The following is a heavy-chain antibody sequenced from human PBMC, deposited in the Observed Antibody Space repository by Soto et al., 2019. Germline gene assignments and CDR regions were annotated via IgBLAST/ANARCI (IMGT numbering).Heavy chain of an antibody. D-gene: IGHD4-17*01. CDR1: GFTFSNYG. Sequence: QVQLVESGGGLVQPGRSLRLSCVVSGFTFSNYGMHWVRQAPGKGLEWVADIWYDGSGQRYAGSVQGRFTISGDNSKNTSDLQINSLRVEGTAVYYCAKDEVSRKYYGHSLDVWGQGTTVTVSS. V-gene: IGHV3-33*03. J-gene: IGHJ6*02. CDR2: IWYDGSGQ. CDR3: AKDEVSRKYYGHSLDV.